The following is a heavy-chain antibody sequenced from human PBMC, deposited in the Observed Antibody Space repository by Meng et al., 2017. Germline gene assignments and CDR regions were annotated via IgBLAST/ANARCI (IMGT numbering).Heavy chain of an antibody. CDR1: GGTFSSYA. D-gene: IGHD3-10*01. J-gene: IGHJ6*02. CDR3: ARVNVDIADPLFRGKSYYGMDV. Sequence: SVKVSCKASGGTFSSYAISWVRQAPGQGLEGMGGIILIFGTANCAQKFQGRVTITTDESTSTAYMELSSLRSEDTAVYYCARVNVDIADPLFRGKSYYGMDVWGQGTTVTVSS. V-gene: IGHV1-69*05. CDR2: IILIFGTA.